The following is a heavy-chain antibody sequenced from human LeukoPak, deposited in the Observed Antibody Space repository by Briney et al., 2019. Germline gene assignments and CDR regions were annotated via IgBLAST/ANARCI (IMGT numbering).Heavy chain of an antibody. CDR2: IQQDGSEK. D-gene: IGHD4-23*01. CDR1: GFTFSNYW. J-gene: IGHJ6*02. CDR3: ARCRAYGGNSFYYYYGMDV. Sequence: GGSLRLSCAASGFTFSNYWMSWVRLAPGKGLEWVANIQQDGSEKYYVDSVKGRFTISRDNAKNSLSLQMNSLRAEDTAVYYCARCRAYGGNSFYYYYGMDVWGQGTTVTVSS. V-gene: IGHV3-7*01.